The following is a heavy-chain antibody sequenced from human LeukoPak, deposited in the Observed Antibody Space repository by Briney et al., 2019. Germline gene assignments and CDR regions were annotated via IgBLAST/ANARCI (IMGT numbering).Heavy chain of an antibody. Sequence: GGSLRLSCAASGFTFSSYSMNWVRQAPGKGLEWVSSISSSSSYIYYADSVKGRFTISRDNAKNSLFLQMNSLRAEDTAVYYCASSWYSNREIDYWGQGTLVTVSS. CDR1: GFTFSSYS. J-gene: IGHJ4*02. CDR3: ASSWYSNREIDY. V-gene: IGHV3-21*01. D-gene: IGHD6-13*01. CDR2: ISSSSSYI.